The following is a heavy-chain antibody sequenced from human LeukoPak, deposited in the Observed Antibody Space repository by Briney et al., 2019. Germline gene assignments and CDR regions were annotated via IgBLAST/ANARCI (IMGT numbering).Heavy chain of an antibody. J-gene: IGHJ4*02. CDR1: GFTFSSYA. D-gene: IGHD3-22*01. V-gene: IGHV3-73*01. CDR2: IRSKTNNYAT. Sequence: GGSLRLSCAASGFTFSSYAMSWVRQASGKGLEWVGRIRSKTNNYATAYAASVKGRFTISRDDSKNTAYLQMNSLKTEDTALYYCSRQVDYYDRSGSCWAFDDWGQGTLVTVSS. CDR3: SRQVDYYDRSGSCWAFDD.